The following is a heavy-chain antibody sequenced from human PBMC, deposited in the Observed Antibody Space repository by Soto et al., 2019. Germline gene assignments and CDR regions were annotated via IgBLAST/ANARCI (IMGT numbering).Heavy chain of an antibody. CDR1: GGSISGSY. V-gene: IGHV4-59*01. CDR3: ARSVAVPGAHIDY. D-gene: IGHD6-19*01. Sequence: SETLSLTCSVSGGSISGSYWSWIRQSPGKGLEWPGYVYYTGSTNYSPSLRSRVSISVDTSKNEFSLRLSSVTAADTAVYFCARSVAVPGAHIDYWGQGTQVTVSS. CDR2: VYYTGST. J-gene: IGHJ4*02.